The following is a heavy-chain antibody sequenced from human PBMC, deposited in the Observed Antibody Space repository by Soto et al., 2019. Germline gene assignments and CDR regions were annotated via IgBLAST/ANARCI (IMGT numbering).Heavy chain of an antibody. D-gene: IGHD3-3*01. CDR3: ARRSFWSGKTFDY. V-gene: IGHV4-39*01. CDR2: IYYSGST. J-gene: IGHJ4*02. CDR1: GGSISSSSYY. Sequence: PSETLSLTCTVSGGSISSSSYYWGWIRQPPGKGLEWIGSIYYSGSTYYNPSLKSRVTISVDTSKNQFSLKLSSVTAADTAVYYWARRSFWSGKTFDYWGQGTLVTVSS.